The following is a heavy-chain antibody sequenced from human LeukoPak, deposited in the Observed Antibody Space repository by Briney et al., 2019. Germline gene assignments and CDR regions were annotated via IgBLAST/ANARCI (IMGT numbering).Heavy chain of an antibody. CDR3: ARLVVVPAAMYMDV. CDR1: GYTFTSYG. Sequence: ASVEVSCKASGYTFTSYGISWVRQAPGQGLEWMGWISAYNGNTNYAQKLQGRVTMTTDTSTSTAYMELRSLRSDDTAVYYCARLVVVPAAMYMDVWGKGTTVTVSS. J-gene: IGHJ6*03. CDR2: ISAYNGNT. V-gene: IGHV1-18*01. D-gene: IGHD2-2*01.